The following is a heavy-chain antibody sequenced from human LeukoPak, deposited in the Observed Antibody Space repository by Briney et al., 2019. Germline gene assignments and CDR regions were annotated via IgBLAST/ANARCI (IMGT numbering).Heavy chain of an antibody. CDR1: GFTFRHYD. CDR3: ARDGLAAATLHWCFDL. Sequence: GGSLRLSCVASGFTFRHYDMSWVRQAPGKGLEWVSSISSSSSYIYYADSVKGRFTISRDNARNSLYLQMNSLRAEDTAVYYCARDGLAAATLHWCFDLWGRGTLVTVSS. V-gene: IGHV3-21*01. CDR2: ISSSSSYI. J-gene: IGHJ2*01. D-gene: IGHD2-15*01.